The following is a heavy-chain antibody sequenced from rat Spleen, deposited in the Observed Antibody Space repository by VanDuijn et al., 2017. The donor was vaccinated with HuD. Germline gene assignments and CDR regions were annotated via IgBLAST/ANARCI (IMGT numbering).Heavy chain of an antibody. Sequence: VQVVESGGGLVQPKESLKISCAASGFTFSNAAMYWVRQAPGKGLEWVARIRTKPNNYATYYADSVKGRFTISRDDSKSMVYLQMDNLKTEDTAMDYWTVNWELDYWRQGVMVTVSS. J-gene: IGHJ2*01. V-gene: IGHV10-5*01. CDR2: IRTKPNNYAT. CDR1: GFTFSNAA. D-gene: IGHD5-1*01. CDR3: TVNWELDY.